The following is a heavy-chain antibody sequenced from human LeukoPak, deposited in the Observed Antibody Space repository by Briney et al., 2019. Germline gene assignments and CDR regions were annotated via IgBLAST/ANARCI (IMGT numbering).Heavy chain of an antibody. D-gene: IGHD1/OR15-1a*01. CDR1: GFTVSSNY. V-gene: IGHV3-53*01. Sequence: GGSLRLSCAASGFTVSSNYMSWVRQAPGKGLEWVSVIYSGGSTYYADSVKGRFTISRDNSKKTVYLQMQSLRVEDTAVYYCVKSNNLGGDYWGQGTLVTVSS. J-gene: IGHJ4*02. CDR2: IYSGGST. CDR3: VKSNNLGGDY.